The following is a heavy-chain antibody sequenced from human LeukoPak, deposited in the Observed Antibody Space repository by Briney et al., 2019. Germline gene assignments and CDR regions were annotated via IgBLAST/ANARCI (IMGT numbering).Heavy chain of an antibody. D-gene: IGHD6-19*01. V-gene: IGHV4-34*01. CDR2: INHSGST. Sequence: SETLSLTCAVYGGSSSGYYWSWIRQPPGKGLEWIGEINHSGSTNYNPSLKSRVTISVDTSKNQFSLKLSSVTAADTAVYYCARAPYSSGWYRRYFQHWGQGTLVTVSS. J-gene: IGHJ1*01. CDR1: GGSSSGYY. CDR3: ARAPYSSGWYRRYFQH.